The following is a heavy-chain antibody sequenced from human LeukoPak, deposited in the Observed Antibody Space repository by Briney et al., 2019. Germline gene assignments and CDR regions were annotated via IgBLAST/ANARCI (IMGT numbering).Heavy chain of an antibody. CDR2: IIPIFGTA. D-gene: IGHD3-22*01. CDR1: GGTFSSYA. CDR3: AREDNYYDSSVG. J-gene: IGHJ4*02. V-gene: IGHV1-69*05. Sequence: SVKVSCKASGGTFSSYAISWVRQAPGQGLEWMGGIIPIFGTANYAQKFQGRVTITTDESTSTAYMELSSLRSKDTAVYYCAREDNYYDSSVGWGQGTLVTVSS.